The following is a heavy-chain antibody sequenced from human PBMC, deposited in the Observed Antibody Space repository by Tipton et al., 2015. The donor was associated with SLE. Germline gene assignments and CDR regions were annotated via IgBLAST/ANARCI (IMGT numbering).Heavy chain of an antibody. D-gene: IGHD7-27*01. J-gene: IGHJ3*02. CDR2: IYYSGST. CDR1: GGSISSYY. CDR3: ARGPLPGPDAFDI. Sequence: TLSLTCTVSGGSISSYYWSWIRQPPGKGLEWIGYIYYSGSTNYNPSLKSRATISVDTSKNQFSLNLSSVTAADTAVYYCARGPLPGPDAFDIWGQGTMVTVSS. V-gene: IGHV4-59*01.